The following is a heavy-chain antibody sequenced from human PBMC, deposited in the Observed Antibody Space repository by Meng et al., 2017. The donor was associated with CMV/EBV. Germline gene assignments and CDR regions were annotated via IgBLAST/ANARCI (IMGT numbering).Heavy chain of an antibody. Sequence: QGQVRASRPGLVNPAEPLSLTCTGSGGSISSSYWSWIRQPAGKGLEWIGRIYTSGSTNYNPSLKSRVTMSVDTSKNQFSLKLSSVTAADTAVYYCARSMVVAGDWFDPWGQGTLVTVSS. V-gene: IGHV4-4*07. J-gene: IGHJ5*02. D-gene: IGHD2-15*01. CDR2: IYTSGST. CDR1: GGSISSSY. CDR3: ARSMVVAGDWFDP.